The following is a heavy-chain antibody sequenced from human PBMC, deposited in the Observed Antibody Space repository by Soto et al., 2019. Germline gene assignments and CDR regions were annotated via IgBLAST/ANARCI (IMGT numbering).Heavy chain of an antibody. CDR1: GYTFTSYG. Sequence: QVQLVQSGAEVKKPGASVKVSCKASGYTFTSYGISWVRQAPGQGLEWMGWISAYNGNTNYAQKLQGRVTMTTDTSTSTAYMELRSLGSDDTAVYYCARDEGIVLVPAAIPAYYYYGMDVWGQGTTVTVSS. CDR3: ARDEGIVLVPAAIPAYYYYGMDV. J-gene: IGHJ6*02. CDR2: ISAYNGNT. V-gene: IGHV1-18*01. D-gene: IGHD2-2*01.